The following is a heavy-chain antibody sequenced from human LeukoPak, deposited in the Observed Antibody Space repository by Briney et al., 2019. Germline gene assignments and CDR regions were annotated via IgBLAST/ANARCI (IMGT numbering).Heavy chain of an antibody. Sequence: SETLSLTCAVYGGSFSGYYWSWIRQPPGKGLEWIGEINHSGSTNYNPSLKGRVTISVDTSKNQFSLKLSPVTAADTAVYYCARPLGRYGSGMFFDYWGQGTLVTVSS. CDR3: ARPLGRYGSGMFFDY. J-gene: IGHJ4*02. CDR2: INHSGST. D-gene: IGHD3-10*01. V-gene: IGHV4-34*01. CDR1: GGSFSGYY.